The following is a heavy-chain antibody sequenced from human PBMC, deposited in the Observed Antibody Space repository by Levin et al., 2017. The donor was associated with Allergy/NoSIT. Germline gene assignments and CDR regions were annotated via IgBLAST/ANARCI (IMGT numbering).Heavy chain of an antibody. D-gene: IGHD5-12*01. J-gene: IGHJ4*02. Sequence: GESLKISCAASGFTFSDYYMRWVRQRPGKGLEWISYISSTGRATYLADSVKGRFNISRDNARNEIYLQMNSLRAEDTALYYCARDKGRRGWSHDFWGQGALVTVSS. CDR1: GFTFSDYY. V-gene: IGHV3-11*01. CDR3: ARDKGRRGWSHDF. CDR2: ISSTGRAT.